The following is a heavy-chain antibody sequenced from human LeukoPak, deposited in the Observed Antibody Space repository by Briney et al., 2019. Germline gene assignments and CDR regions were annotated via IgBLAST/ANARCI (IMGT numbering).Heavy chain of an antibody. D-gene: IGHD3-3*01. J-gene: IGHJ4*02. Sequence: SETLSLTCTVSGGSISTYYWNWIRQPPGKGLEWIGYIYHSGSTYYNPSLKSRVTISVDRSKNQFSLKLSSVTAADTAVYYCARASGYYTGYFDYWGQGTLVTVSS. CDR2: IYHSGST. V-gene: IGHV4-59*12. CDR1: GGSISTYY. CDR3: ARASGYYTGYFDY.